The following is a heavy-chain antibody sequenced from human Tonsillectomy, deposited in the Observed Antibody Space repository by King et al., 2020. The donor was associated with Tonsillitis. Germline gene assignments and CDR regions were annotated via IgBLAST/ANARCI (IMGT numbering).Heavy chain of an antibody. CDR2: ISAYNGPT. D-gene: IGHD6-19*01. Sequence: QLVQSGAEVKKPGASVKVSCKASGYTFASYGISWVRQAPGQGLEWMGYISAYNGPTNYAQNFQDRVTMTTDTTTSTAYMELRSLRSDDTAVYYCASEKGSFDPWGQGTLVTVSS. CDR1: GYTFASYG. CDR3: ASEKGSFDP. J-gene: IGHJ5*02. V-gene: IGHV1-18*04.